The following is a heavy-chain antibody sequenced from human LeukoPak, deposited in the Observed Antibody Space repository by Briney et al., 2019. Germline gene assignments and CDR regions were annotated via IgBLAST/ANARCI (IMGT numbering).Heavy chain of an antibody. V-gene: IGHV3-30-3*01. Sequence: GGSLRLSCAASGFTFSSYAMHWVRQAPGKGLEWVAVISYDGSNKYYADSVKGRFTISRDNSKNTLYLQMNSLRAEDTAVYYCARDPYVSAARPFFFDYWGQGTLVTVSS. CDR1: GFTFSSYA. CDR2: ISYDGSNK. CDR3: ARDPYVSAARPFFFDY. D-gene: IGHD6-6*01. J-gene: IGHJ4*02.